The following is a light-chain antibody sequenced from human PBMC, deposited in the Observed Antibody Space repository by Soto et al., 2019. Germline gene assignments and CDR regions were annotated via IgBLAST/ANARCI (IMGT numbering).Light chain of an antibody. CDR1: HFVSSRS. Sequence: EIVLTQSPGPLSLSPGESATLLCRASHFVSSRSLAWYQQKPGQAPRLLIYGISTRATGIPARFSGSGSGTEFSLTISSLQSEDFAVYYCQQYSKWPITFGQGTRLEIK. J-gene: IGKJ5*01. CDR3: QQYSKWPIT. V-gene: IGKV3-15*01. CDR2: GIS.